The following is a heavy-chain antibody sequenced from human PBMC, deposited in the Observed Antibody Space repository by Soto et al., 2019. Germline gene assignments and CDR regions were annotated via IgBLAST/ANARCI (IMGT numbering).Heavy chain of an antibody. CDR3: AKGLRFLEWLAHDAFDI. V-gene: IGHV3-9*01. D-gene: IGHD3-3*01. CDR1: GFTFDDYA. J-gene: IGHJ3*02. CDR2: ISWNSGSI. Sequence: DVQLVESGGGLVQPGRSLRLSCAASGFTFDDYAMHWVRQAPGKGLEWVSGISWNSGSIGYADSVKGRFTISRDNAKNSLYLQMNSLRAEDTALYYCAKGLRFLEWLAHDAFDIWSQGTMVTVSS.